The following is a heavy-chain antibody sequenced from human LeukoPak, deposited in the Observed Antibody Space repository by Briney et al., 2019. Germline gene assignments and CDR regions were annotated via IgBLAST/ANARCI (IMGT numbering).Heavy chain of an antibody. D-gene: IGHD6-6*01. J-gene: IGHJ4*02. CDR3: AKERYSSSADGTFDY. CDR2: ISGDGGST. CDR1: GFTVSSNY. Sequence: PGGSLRLSCAASGFTVSSNYMSWVRQAPGKGLEWVSLISGDGGSTYYADSVKGRFTISRDNSKNSLYLQMNSLRTEDTALYYCAKERYSSSADGTFDYWGQGTLVTVSS. V-gene: IGHV3-43*02.